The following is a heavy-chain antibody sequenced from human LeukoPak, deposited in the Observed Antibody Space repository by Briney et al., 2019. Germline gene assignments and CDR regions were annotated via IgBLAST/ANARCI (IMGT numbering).Heavy chain of an antibody. CDR2: IYYSGST. J-gene: IGHJ4*02. CDR1: GASVSTTSYY. V-gene: IGHV4-61*01. CDR3: ARGGLGWGYSYGYIDY. D-gene: IGHD5-18*01. Sequence: PSETLSLTCTVSGASVSTTSYYWTWIRQPPGKGPEWIGYIYYSGSTNYNPSLKSRVTISVDTSKNQFSLKLSSVTAADTAVYYCARGGLGWGYSYGYIDYWGQGTLVTVSS.